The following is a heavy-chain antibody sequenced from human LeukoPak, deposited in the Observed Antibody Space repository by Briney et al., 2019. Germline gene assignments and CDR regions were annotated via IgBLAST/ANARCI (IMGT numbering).Heavy chain of an antibody. J-gene: IGHJ4*02. CDR2: IRYDGSNK. CDR1: GFTFSSYG. D-gene: IGHD6-13*01. CDR3: AKVPAAGTDY. Sequence: GGSLRLSCAASGFTFSSYGMHWVRQAPAKGLEWVAFIRYDGSNKYYADSVKGRFAISRDNSKNTLYLQMNSLRAEDTAVYYCAKVPAAGTDYWGQGTLVTVSS. V-gene: IGHV3-30*02.